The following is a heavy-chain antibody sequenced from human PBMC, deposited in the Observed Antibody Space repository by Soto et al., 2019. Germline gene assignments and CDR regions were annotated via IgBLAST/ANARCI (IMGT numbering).Heavy chain of an antibody. D-gene: IGHD1-1*01. J-gene: IGHJ3*02. Sequence: QVQLQQWGAGLLKPSVTLSLTCAVYGGFVSSGSYYGSWIRQPPGKGLEWIGEMSHSGGTHFNPSLKSRVTISVDTSKNQFSLKMSSVTAADTALYYCARVERGTATTVVDAFDIWGPGTMVTVSS. CDR1: GGFVSSGSYY. CDR2: MSHSGGT. CDR3: ARVERGTATTVVDAFDI. V-gene: IGHV4-34*01.